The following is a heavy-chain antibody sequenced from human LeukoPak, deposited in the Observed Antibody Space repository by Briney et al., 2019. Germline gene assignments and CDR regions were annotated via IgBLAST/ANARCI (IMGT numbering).Heavy chain of an antibody. CDR2: IKSKTDGGTT. CDR3: TTDSEDY. V-gene: IGHV3-15*01. CDR1: GFTFRNAW. J-gene: IGHJ4*02. Sequence: PGGSLRLSCAACGFTFRNAWMSGVRRAPGKVLEWVGRIKSKTDGGTTDYAAPVKGRFTISRDDSKNTLYLKMNSLKTENTAVYYWTTDSEDYCGQGTPGTVSS.